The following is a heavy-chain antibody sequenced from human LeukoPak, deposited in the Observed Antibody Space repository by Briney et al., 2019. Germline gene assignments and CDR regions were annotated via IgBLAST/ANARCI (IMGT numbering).Heavy chain of an antibody. CDR2: IRSKANSYAT. D-gene: IGHD3-3*01. CDR3: ARDTDDFQGLDI. Sequence: GGSLRLSCAASGFTFSGSAMHWVRQASGKGLEWVGRIRSKANSYATAYAASVKGRFTISRDDSKNTAYLQMNSLKTEDTAVYYCARDTDDFQGLDIWGQGTVVTVSS. CDR1: GFTFSGSA. J-gene: IGHJ3*02. V-gene: IGHV3-73*01.